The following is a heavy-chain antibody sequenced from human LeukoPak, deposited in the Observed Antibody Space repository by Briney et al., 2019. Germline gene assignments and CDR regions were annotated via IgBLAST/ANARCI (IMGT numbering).Heavy chain of an antibody. V-gene: IGHV3-73*01. J-gene: IGHJ4*02. CDR2: IRSKANCYAT. Sequence: GGSLKLSCAASGFTFSGSAMHWVRQASGKGLEWVGRIRSKANCYATAYAASVKGRFTISRDDSKNTAYLQMNSLKTEDTAVYYCTRQGSMVRGVIIKEFDYWGQGTLVTVSS. D-gene: IGHD3-10*01. CDR1: GFTFSGSA. CDR3: TRQGSMVRGVIIKEFDY.